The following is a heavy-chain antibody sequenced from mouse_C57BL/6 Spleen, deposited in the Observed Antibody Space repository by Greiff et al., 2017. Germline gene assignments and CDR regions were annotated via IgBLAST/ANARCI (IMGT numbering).Heavy chain of an antibody. D-gene: IGHD2-5*01. CDR1: GYAFTNYL. CDR3: ARWGYIYSNYDDAMDY. V-gene: IGHV1-54*01. J-gene: IGHJ4*01. Sequence: QVQLQQSGAELVRPGTSVKVSCKASGYAFTNYLIEWVKQRPGQGLEWIGVINPGSGGTNYNEKFKGKATLTADISSSTAYMQLSSLTSEDSAVYFCARWGYIYSNYDDAMDYWGQGTSVTVSS. CDR2: INPGSGGT.